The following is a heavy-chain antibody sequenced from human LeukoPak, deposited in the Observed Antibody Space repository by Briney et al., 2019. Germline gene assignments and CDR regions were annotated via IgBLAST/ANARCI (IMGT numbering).Heavy chain of an antibody. V-gene: IGHV3-43*01. D-gene: IGHD1-26*01. CDR3: ASDPPTRELLGRDYYYGMDV. J-gene: IGHJ6*02. CDR1: GFTFDDYP. CDR2: INWDGSST. Sequence: GGSLRLSCAASGFTFDDYPMHWVRQAPGKGLEWVSLINWDGSSTYYADSVKGRFTISRDNAKNSLYLQMNSLRAEDTAVYYCASDPPTRELLGRDYYYGMDVWGQGTTVTVSS.